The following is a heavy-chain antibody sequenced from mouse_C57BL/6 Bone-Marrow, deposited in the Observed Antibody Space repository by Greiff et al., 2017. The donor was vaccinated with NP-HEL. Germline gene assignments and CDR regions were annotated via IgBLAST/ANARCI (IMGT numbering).Heavy chain of an antibody. D-gene: IGHD1-1*01. V-gene: IGHV1-64*01. Sequence: QVQLQQPGAELVKPGASVKLSCKASGYTFTSYWMHWVKQRPGQGLEWIGMIHPNSGSTNYNEKFKSKATLTVDKSSSTAYMQLSSLTSEDSAVYYCASVYYYGKLWFAYWGQGTLVTVSA. CDR1: GYTFTSYW. CDR3: ASVYYYGKLWFAY. CDR2: IHPNSGST. J-gene: IGHJ3*01.